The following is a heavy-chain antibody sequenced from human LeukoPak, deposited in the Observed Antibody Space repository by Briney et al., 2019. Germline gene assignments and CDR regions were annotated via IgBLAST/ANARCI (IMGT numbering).Heavy chain of an antibody. Sequence: GGSLRLSCAASGFTFSSYAMSWVRQAPGKGLEWVPAISGSGGSTYYADSVKGRFTISRDNSKNTLYLQMNSLRAEDTAVYYCAKSGDHIVATTFDYWGQGTLVTVSS. D-gene: IGHD5-12*01. CDR3: AKSGDHIVATTFDY. J-gene: IGHJ4*02. CDR1: GFTFSSYA. CDR2: ISGSGGST. V-gene: IGHV3-23*01.